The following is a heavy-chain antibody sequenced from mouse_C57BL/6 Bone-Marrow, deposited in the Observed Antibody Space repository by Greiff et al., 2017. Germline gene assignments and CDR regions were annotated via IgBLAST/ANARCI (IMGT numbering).Heavy chain of an antibody. Sequence: EVQLVESGGGLVQPGGSLKLSCAASGFTFSDYGMAWVRQAPRKGPEWVAFISNLAYSIYYADTVTGRFTISRENAKNTLYLEMSSLRSEDTAMYYCARQNYGSSLDYWGQGTTLTVSS. CDR2: ISNLAYSI. V-gene: IGHV5-15*01. D-gene: IGHD1-1*01. CDR1: GFTFSDYG. CDR3: ARQNYGSSLDY. J-gene: IGHJ2*01.